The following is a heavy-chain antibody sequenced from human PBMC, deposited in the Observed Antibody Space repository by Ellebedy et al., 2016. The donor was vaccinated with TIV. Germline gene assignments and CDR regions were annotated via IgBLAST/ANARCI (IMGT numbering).Heavy chain of an antibody. D-gene: IGHD3-10*01. CDR2: IYYSGST. V-gene: IGHV4-31*03. J-gene: IGHJ6*02. CDR3: ARRGRGVLYYYYYGMDV. CDR1: GGSISSGGYY. Sequence: SETLSLXXTVSGGSISSGGYYWSWIRQHPGKGLEWIGYIYYSGSTYYNPSLKSRVTISVDTSKNQFSLKLSSVTAADTAVYYCARRGRGVLYYYYYGMDVWGQGTTVTVSS.